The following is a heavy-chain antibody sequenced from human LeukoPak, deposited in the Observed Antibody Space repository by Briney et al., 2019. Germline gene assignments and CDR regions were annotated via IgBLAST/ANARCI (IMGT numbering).Heavy chain of an antibody. D-gene: IGHD4-11*01. V-gene: IGHV3-74*01. CDR2: IVQDGSYA. J-gene: IGHJ4*02. CDR3: ATDDYRGLGY. CDR1: GITFTDYW. Sequence: PGGSLRLSCAASGITFTDYWMHWVRQAQGKGLGWVSHIVQDGSYATYADSVKGRFTISRDNTKNTLYLQMNSLRAEDTAVCYCATDDYRGLGYWGQGTLVTVSS.